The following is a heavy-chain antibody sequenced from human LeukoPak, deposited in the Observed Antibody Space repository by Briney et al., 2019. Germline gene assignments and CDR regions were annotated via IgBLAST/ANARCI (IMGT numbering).Heavy chain of an antibody. Sequence: SVLFSSNAFGRAFISYAISWVRHAPRQGLEWRGPLIPICGTAKYPQNLQSRVTITADQSTNTAFLELGSLTAADHAVYYCSRGHRTMTTVIAYFDYWGQGTLVTVSS. CDR3: SRGHRTMTTVIAYFDY. V-gene: IGHV1-69*01. J-gene: IGHJ4*02. CDR2: LIPICGTA. D-gene: IGHD4-17*01. CDR1: GRAFISYA.